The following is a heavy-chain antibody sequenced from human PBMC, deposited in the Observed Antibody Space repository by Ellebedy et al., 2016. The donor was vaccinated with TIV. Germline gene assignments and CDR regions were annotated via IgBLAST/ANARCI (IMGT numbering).Heavy chain of an antibody. D-gene: IGHD5-12*01. V-gene: IGHV4-39*07. CDR1: GGTIRSTYYY. Sequence: SETLSLXCNVSGGTIRSTYYYWGWIRQSPEKGLEWIGSIYHSGSTYYNPSLKSRLTISLDTTKNQFSLRLDSVTAADTAVYYCASSPSGYEIPYWGQGTLVTVSS. CDR2: IYHSGST. J-gene: IGHJ4*02. CDR3: ASSPSGYEIPY.